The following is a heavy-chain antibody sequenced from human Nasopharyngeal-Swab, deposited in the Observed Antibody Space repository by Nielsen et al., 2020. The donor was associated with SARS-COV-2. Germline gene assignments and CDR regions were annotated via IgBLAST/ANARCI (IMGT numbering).Heavy chain of an antibody. CDR1: GFRFSAYA. CDR3: AKARYPHSAVYYNYYFDV. J-gene: IGHJ6*03. Sequence: GESLKTPRAAPGFRFSAYAMSWVRQAPGKGLQWVATISDDDGPTYYGDAVKGRFTISTDNFKNTLFPKMNSLRAEDTALYFCAKARYPHSAVYYNYYFDVWGKGTTVTVSS. V-gene: IGHV3-23*01. CDR2: ISDDDGPT. D-gene: IGHD1-14*01.